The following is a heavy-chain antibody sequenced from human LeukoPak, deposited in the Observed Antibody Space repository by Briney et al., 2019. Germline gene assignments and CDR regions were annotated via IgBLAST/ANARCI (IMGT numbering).Heavy chain of an antibody. CDR3: ARGLRYCSGGSCLYYFDY. D-gene: IGHD2-15*01. CDR1: GGSISSSSYY. V-gene: IGHV4-39*07. J-gene: IGHJ4*02. Sequence: PSETLSLTCTVSGGSISSSSYYWGWIRQPPGKGLEWIGSIYYSGSTYYNPSLKSRVTISVDTSKNQFSLKLSSVTAADTAVYYCARGLRYCSGGSCLYYFDYWGQGTLVTVSS. CDR2: IYYSGST.